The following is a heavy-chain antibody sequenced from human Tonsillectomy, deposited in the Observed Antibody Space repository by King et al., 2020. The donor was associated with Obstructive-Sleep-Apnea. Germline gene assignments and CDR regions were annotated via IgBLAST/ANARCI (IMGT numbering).Heavy chain of an antibody. CDR3: AGVRVTPFDY. V-gene: IGHV1-46*01. D-gene: IGHD3-10*01. CDR1: GYTFTSYY. Sequence: QLVQSGAEVKKPGASVKVSCKASGYTFTSYYMHWVRQAPGQGLEWMGIINPSVDRPSYAQKFQGRVTMTRDTSTSTVYMELSSLRSEDTAVYYCAGVRVTPFDYWGQGTLVTVSS. J-gene: IGHJ4*02. CDR2: INPSVDRP.